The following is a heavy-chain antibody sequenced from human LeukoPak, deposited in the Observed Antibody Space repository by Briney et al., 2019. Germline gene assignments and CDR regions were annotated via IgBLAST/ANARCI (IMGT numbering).Heavy chain of an antibody. Sequence: SETLSLTCTVSGGSISSYYWSWIRQPAGKGLEWIGRIYTSGSTNYNPSLKSRVTISVDKSKNQFSLKLSSVTAADTAVYYCAREVQYDILTDYYGFDPWGQGTLVTVSS. CDR2: IYTSGST. V-gene: IGHV4-4*07. D-gene: IGHD3-9*01. CDR1: GGSISSYY. J-gene: IGHJ5*02. CDR3: AREVQYDILTDYYGFDP.